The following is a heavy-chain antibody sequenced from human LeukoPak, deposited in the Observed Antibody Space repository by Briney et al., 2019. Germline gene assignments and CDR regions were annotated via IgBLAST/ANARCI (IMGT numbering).Heavy chain of an antibody. CDR3: ARVPSGIGVSDAFDI. CDR1: GFTFSSYS. Sequence: GGTLRLSCAASGFTFSSYSMNWVRQAPGKGLEWVSSTSSSSSYIYYADSVKGRFTISRDNAKNSLYLQMNSLRAEDTAVYYCARVPSGIGVSDAFDIWGQGTMVTVSS. D-gene: IGHD3-3*01. J-gene: IGHJ3*02. CDR2: TSSSSSYI. V-gene: IGHV3-21*01.